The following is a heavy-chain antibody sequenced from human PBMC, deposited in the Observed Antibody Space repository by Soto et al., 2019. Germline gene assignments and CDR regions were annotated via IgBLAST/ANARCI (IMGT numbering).Heavy chain of an antibody. D-gene: IGHD2-2*01. CDR1: GYTLTELS. CDR2: FDPEDGET. V-gene: IGHV1-24*01. CDR3: ATGRSGDIVVVPAARYYYYYYGMDV. Sequence: ASVKVSCKVSGYTLTELSMRWVRQAPGKGLEWMGGFDPEDGETIYAQKFQGRVTMTEDTSTDTAYMELSSLRSEDTAVYYCATGRSGDIVVVPAARYYYYYYGMDVWGQGTTVTVSS. J-gene: IGHJ6*02.